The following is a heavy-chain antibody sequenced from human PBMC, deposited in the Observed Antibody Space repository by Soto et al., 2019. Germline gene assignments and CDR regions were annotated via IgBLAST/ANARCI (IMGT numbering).Heavy chain of an antibody. V-gene: IGHV3-9*01. D-gene: IGHD6-6*01. CDR1: GFTFDDYA. CDR2: ISWNSGSI. Sequence: SLRLSCAASGFTFDDYAMHWVRQAPGKGLEWVSGISWNSGSIGYADSVKGRFTISRDNAKNSLYLQMNSLRAEDTALYYCAKDVLRKARGSSSYYGGNHERYYYYYYGMDVWGQGTTVTVSS. J-gene: IGHJ6*02. CDR3: AKDVLRKARGSSSYYGGNHERYYYYYYGMDV.